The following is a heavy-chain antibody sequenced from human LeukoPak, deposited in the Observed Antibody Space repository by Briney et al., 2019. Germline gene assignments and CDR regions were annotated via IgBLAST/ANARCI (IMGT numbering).Heavy chain of an antibody. CDR1: GGSISSYY. CDR3: ATLRRSSSWYVSY. J-gene: IGHJ4*02. D-gene: IGHD6-13*01. V-gene: IGHV4-59*01. Sequence: SETLSLTCTVSGGSISSYYWSWIRQPPGKGLEWIGYIYYSGSTNYNPPLKSRVTISVDTSKNQFSLKLSSVTAADTAVYYCATLRRSSSWYVSYWGQGTLVTVSS. CDR2: IYYSGST.